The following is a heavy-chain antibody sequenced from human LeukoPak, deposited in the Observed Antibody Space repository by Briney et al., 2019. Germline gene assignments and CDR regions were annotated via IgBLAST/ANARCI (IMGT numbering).Heavy chain of an antibody. CDR3: ARGRNIEMTTMSGGSDY. V-gene: IGHV3-7*05. J-gene: IGHJ4*02. CDR2: IKQDGSDK. D-gene: IGHD5-24*01. Sequence: PGGSLRLSCAASGFTFSTYVMTWVRQAPGKGLEWVANIKQDGSDKYYVDSVKGRFTISRDNAKNSLYLQMNSLRSDDTAVYSCARGRNIEMTTMSGGSDYWGQGTLVTVSS. CDR1: GFTFSTYV.